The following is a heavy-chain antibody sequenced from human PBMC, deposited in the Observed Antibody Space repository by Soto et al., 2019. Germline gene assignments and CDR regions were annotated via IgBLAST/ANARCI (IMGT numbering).Heavy chain of an antibody. V-gene: IGHV3-7*03. CDR1: GFTLSNYW. CDR2: INKDGSQK. CDR3: VRELGLAY. J-gene: IGHJ4*02. D-gene: IGHD7-27*01. Sequence: PVGSLRLSCAASGFTLSNYWMTWVRQAPGKGLEWVANINKDGSQKNYVGSVKGRFTIARDNGQNSLSLQINSLRVEDTAVYYCVRELGLAYWGQGALVTVSS.